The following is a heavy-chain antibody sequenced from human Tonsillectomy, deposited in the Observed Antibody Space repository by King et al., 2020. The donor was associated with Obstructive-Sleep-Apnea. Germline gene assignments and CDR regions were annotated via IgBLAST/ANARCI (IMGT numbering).Heavy chain of an antibody. CDR3: ARERVGSFDV. J-gene: IGHJ3*01. D-gene: IGHD1-1*01. V-gene: IGHV5-51*01. CDR2: IHPHDSDA. Sequence: VQLVESGAEVKKPGESLKISCKGSGYSFTTYWIGWVRQTPGKGLEWMGIIHPHDSDARYRPSFQGQVTISADKSISTAYLQWTSLRTSDTAMYYCARERVGSFDVWGQGTMVTVSS. CDR1: GYSFTTYW.